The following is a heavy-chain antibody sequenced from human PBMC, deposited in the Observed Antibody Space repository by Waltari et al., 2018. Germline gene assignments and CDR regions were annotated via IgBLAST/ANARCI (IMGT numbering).Heavy chain of an antibody. J-gene: IGHJ4*02. V-gene: IGHV4-39*02. CDR1: GGSISTSTHY. CDR3: ARSFGGSGSYKFDY. CDR2: VSYNGNA. Sequence: QLQLKESGPRLVKSSETLSLTCTISGGSISTSTHYWAWLRQTPGKGPEWIGSVSYNGNAYYNPSIESRVTMSVDRSKNHFSLDLESVTTPDTSIYFCARSFGGSGSYKFDYWGQGILVTVSS. D-gene: IGHD3-10*01.